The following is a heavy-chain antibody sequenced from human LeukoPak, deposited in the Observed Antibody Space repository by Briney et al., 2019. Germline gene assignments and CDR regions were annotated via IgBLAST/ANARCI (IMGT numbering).Heavy chain of an antibody. CDR2: IRYDGSNK. CDR3: AKDQGYSYGVEAEYFDY. J-gene: IGHJ4*02. D-gene: IGHD5-18*01. CDR1: GFTFSSYG. V-gene: IGHV3-30*02. Sequence: GGSLRLSCAASGFTFSSYGMHWVRQAPGKGLEWVAFIRYDGSNKYYADSVKGRFTISRDNSKNTLYLQMNSLRAEDTAVYYCAKDQGYSYGVEAEYFDYRRQATMASVPT.